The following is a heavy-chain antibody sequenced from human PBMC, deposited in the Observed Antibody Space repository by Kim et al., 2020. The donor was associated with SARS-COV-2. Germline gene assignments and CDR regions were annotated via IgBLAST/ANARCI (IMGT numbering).Heavy chain of an antibody. CDR3: AREPSTYFDY. Sequence: GGSLRLSCVVSGFTVSNTYMSWVRKAPGKGLEGVSIIYGGGSTYYADSVKGRFTISRDDSKNTVYLQMNSLRAEDTAVYFCAREPSTYFDYWGQGTLVTV. CDR1: GFTVSNTY. CDR2: IYGGGST. V-gene: IGHV3-66*01. J-gene: IGHJ4*02.